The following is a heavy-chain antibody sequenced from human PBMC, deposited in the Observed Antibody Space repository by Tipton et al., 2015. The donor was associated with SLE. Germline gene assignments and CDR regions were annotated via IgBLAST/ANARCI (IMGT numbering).Heavy chain of an antibody. V-gene: IGHV4-39*01. Sequence: GSISTSTPFWAWIRQSPGKGLEWIGTISHSGNTYYNPSLESRVSISIDTSKNQFSLKLSSVTATDTSAYFCGKGLDYFDRWSQGPRVTVSS. CDR3: GKGLDYFDR. CDR1: GSISTSTPF. D-gene: IGHD5-12*01. CDR2: ISHSGNT. J-gene: IGHJ4*02.